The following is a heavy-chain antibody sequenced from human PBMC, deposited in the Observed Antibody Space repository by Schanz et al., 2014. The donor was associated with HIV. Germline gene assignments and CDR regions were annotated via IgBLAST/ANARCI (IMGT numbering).Heavy chain of an antibody. Sequence: QVQLVQSGAEVEKSGASVKVSCKASGYSFSSYGLSWVRQAPGQGLEWMGGIIPLFGTSNYAQKFQGRATITADESTSTAYMELSSLRSEDTAVYYCARDSPVAAGTLDYWGQGTLVTVSS. V-gene: IGHV1-69*13. CDR1: GYSFSSYG. D-gene: IGHD6-13*01. CDR3: ARDSPVAAGTLDY. CDR2: IIPLFGTS. J-gene: IGHJ4*02.